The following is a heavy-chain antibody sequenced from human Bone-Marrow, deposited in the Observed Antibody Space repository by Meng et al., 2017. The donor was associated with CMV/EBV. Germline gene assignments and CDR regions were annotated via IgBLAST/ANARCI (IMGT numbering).Heavy chain of an antibody. CDR2: IIPILGIA. Sequence: SVKVSCKASGGTFSSYTISWVRQAPGQGLEWMGRIIPILGIANYAQKFQGRVTITTDESTSTAYMELSSLRSEDTAVYYCARSCPNCIAAAGTLLYAFDIWDQGTMVTVSS. CDR1: GGTFSSYT. CDR3: ARSCPNCIAAAGTLLYAFDI. D-gene: IGHD6-13*01. J-gene: IGHJ3*02. V-gene: IGHV1-69*02.